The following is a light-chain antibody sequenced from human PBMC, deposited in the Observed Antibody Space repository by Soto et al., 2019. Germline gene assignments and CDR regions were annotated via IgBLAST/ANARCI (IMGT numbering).Light chain of an antibody. V-gene: IGLV2-14*01. CDR3: TSYTTISTLA. J-gene: IGLJ3*02. Sequence: QSALTQPASVSGSPGQSITISCTGTSSDVGGYNYVSWYQQHPGKVPKLMIYEVSYRPSGVSNRFSGSKSGNTASLTISGLQAEYEADYYCTSYTTISTLAFGGGTKVTVL. CDR1: SSDVGGYNY. CDR2: EVS.